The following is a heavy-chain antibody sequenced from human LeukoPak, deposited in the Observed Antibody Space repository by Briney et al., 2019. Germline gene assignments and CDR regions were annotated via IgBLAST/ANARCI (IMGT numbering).Heavy chain of an antibody. CDR3: ARDRQQQLIVYYYYMDV. Sequence: GSLRLSCAASGFTFSFYSMNWVRQAPGKGLEWVSYIGSSGSSIHYADSVKGRFTISRDNAKNSLYLQMNSLRDEDTAVYYCARDRQQQLIVYYYYMDVWGKGTTVTVSS. J-gene: IGHJ6*03. V-gene: IGHV3-48*02. D-gene: IGHD6-13*01. CDR1: GFTFSFYS. CDR2: IGSSGSSI.